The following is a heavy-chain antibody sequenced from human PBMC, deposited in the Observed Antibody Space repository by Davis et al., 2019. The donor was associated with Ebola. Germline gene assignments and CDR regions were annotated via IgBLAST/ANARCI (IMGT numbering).Heavy chain of an antibody. J-gene: IGHJ6*02. Sequence: ASVKVSCKASGYTFTSYGISWVRQAPGQGLEWMGWISAYIGNTNYAQKLQGRVTMTTDTSTSTAYMELRSLRSDDTAVYYCARDVSEWLLYGMDVWGQGTTVTVSS. CDR1: GYTFTSYG. CDR3: ARDVSEWLLYGMDV. CDR2: ISAYIGNT. V-gene: IGHV1-18*01. D-gene: IGHD3-3*01.